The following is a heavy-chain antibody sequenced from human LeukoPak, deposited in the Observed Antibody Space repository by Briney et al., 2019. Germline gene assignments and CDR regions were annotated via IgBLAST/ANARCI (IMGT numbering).Heavy chain of an antibody. CDR2: IYYSGST. D-gene: IGHD5-12*01. Sequence: KPSETLSLTCTVSGGSISSYYWGWIRQPPGKGLEWIGSIYYSGSTYYNPSLKSRVTISVDTSKNQFSLKLSSVTAADTAVYYCWSYSGYDYTYLFRHYWGQGTLVTVSS. CDR1: GGSISSYY. CDR3: WSYSGYDYTYLFRHY. J-gene: IGHJ4*02. V-gene: IGHV4-39*01.